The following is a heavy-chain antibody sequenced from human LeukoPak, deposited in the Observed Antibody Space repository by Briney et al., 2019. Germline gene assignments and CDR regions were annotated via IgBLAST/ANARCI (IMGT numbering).Heavy chain of an antibody. CDR3: ARDVWGSSWAYYFDY. CDR1: GFTFSSYW. J-gene: IGHJ4*02. Sequence: QPGGSLRLSRAASGFTFSSYWMSWVRQAPGKGLEWVANIKQDGSEKYYVDSVKGRFTISRDNAKNSLYLQMNSLRAEDTAVYYCARDVWGSSWAYYFDYWGQGTLVTVSS. CDR2: IKQDGSEK. D-gene: IGHD6-13*01. V-gene: IGHV3-7*01.